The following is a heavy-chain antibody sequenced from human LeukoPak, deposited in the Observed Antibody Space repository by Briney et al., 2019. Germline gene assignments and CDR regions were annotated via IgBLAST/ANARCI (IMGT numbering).Heavy chain of an antibody. Sequence: GGSLRLSCAASGFTFSSYGMHWVRQAPGKGLEWVAVISYDGSNKYYADSVKGRFTISRDNSKNTLYLQMNSLRAEDTAVYYCARRRGDYGWGELDYWGQGTLVTVSS. J-gene: IGHJ4*02. D-gene: IGHD3-10*01. CDR1: GFTFSSYG. V-gene: IGHV3-30*19. CDR2: ISYDGSNK. CDR3: ARRRGDYGWGELDY.